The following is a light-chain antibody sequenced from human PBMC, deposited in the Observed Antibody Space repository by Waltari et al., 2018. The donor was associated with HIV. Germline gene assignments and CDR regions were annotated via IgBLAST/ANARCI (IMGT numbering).Light chain of an antibody. CDR3: QQYDSSPGT. CDR1: QNVSNDY. Sequence: PGERPTLSCRASQNVSNDYLAWYQQRLGQAPRLLIYGASSRATGIPDRFSGSGSGTDFTLTISRLEPEDFAVYYCQQYDSSPGTFGGGTKVEIK. V-gene: IGKV3-20*01. J-gene: IGKJ4*01. CDR2: GAS.